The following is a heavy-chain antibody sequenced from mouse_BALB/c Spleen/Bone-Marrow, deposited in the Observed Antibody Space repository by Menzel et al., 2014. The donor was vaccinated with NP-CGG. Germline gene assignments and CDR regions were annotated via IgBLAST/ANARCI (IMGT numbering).Heavy chain of an antibody. J-gene: IGHJ4*01. CDR3: ASRGDYSYAMDY. CDR2: IYPGDTDI. CDR1: GYAFSNYW. Sequence: QVHVKQSGAELVRPGSSVKISCKASGYAFSNYWMNWVKQRPGQGLEWIGQIYPGDTDIHYNGKFKGKATLTADKSSSTAYMQLSSLTSEDSAVYFCASRGDYSYAMDYWGQGTSATVSS. V-gene: IGHV1-80*01. D-gene: IGHD1-1*01.